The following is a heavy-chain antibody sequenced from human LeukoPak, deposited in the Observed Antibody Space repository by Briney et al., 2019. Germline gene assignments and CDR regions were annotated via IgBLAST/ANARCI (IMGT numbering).Heavy chain of an antibody. V-gene: IGHV3-15*07. CDR2: IKSKTDGGTT. CDR1: GFTFSNAW. CDR3: TTHTGVRGLDFDY. Sequence: GGSLRLSCAASGFTFSNAWMNWVRQAPGKGLEWVGRIKSKTDGGTTDYAAPVKGRFTISRDDSKNTLYLQMNSLKTEDTAVYYCTTHTGVRGLDFDYWGQGTLVTVSS. D-gene: IGHD3-10*02. J-gene: IGHJ4*02.